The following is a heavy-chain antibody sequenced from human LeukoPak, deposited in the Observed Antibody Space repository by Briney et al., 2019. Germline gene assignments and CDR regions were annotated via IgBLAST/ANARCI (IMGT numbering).Heavy chain of an antibody. Sequence: GGSLRLSCAASGFTVSSNYMSWVRQAPGKGLEWVSVIYSGGSTYYADSVKGRFTISRDNAKNSLYLQMNSLRAEDTAVYYCARDGGIVATTSYFDYWGQGTLVTVSS. J-gene: IGHJ4*02. V-gene: IGHV3-53*01. CDR3: ARDGGIVATTSYFDY. CDR1: GFTVSSNY. D-gene: IGHD5-12*01. CDR2: IYSGGST.